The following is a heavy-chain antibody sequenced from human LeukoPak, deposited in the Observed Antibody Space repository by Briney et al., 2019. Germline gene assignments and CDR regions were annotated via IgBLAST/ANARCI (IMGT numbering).Heavy chain of an antibody. D-gene: IGHD3-10*01. J-gene: IGHJ3*02. CDR2: IIPILGIA. V-gene: IGHV1-69*02. CDR3: ARAPYYYGSGSYLVSPGAFDI. Sequence: ASVKVSCKASGGTFSSYTISWVRQAPGQGLEWMGRIIPILGIANYAQKFQGRVTITADKSTSTAYMELSSLRSEDTAVYYCARAPYYYGSGSYLVSPGAFDIWGQGTMVTVSS. CDR1: GGTFSSYT.